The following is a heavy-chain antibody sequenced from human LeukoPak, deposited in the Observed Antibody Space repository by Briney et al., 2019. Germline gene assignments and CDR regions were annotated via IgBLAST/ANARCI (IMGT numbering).Heavy chain of an antibody. Sequence: PSETLSLTCTVSGGSISSGDYYRNWIRQHPGKGLEWIGYIYTSGSTYYNPSLKSRVTISIDTSKDQFSLKLSSVTAADTAVYYCARDKAAAYWYFDLWGRGTLVTVSS. V-gene: IGHV4-31*03. CDR1: GGSISSGDYY. CDR2: IYTSGST. J-gene: IGHJ2*01. D-gene: IGHD6-13*01. CDR3: ARDKAAAYWYFDL.